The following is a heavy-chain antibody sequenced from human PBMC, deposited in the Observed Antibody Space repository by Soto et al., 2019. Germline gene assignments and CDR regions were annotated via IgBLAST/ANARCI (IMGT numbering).Heavy chain of an antibody. J-gene: IGHJ6*04. CDR2: ISSDGSDK. D-gene: IGHD3-10*01. CDR1: GLTFSSYA. Sequence: PGGSLRLSCAASGLTFSSYAMHWVRQAPGKGLEWVAVISSDGSDKYYADSVKGRFAVSRDNSKKTLYVQLNRMRAEDTALYYCARDRQYGAGFIDVWGKGTTVTVSS. CDR3: ARDRQYGAGFIDV. V-gene: IGHV3-30*09.